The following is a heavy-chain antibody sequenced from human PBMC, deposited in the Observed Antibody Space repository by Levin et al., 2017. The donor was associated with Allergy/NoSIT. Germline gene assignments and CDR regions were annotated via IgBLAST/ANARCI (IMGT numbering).Heavy chain of an antibody. J-gene: IGHJ3*01. Sequence: GGSLRLSCAASGFQFRLYGMHWVRQAPGKGLEWVALIVFDGNDQYYADSVKGRFTISRDNSKNTLYLQMSSLRENATAIYYCAKRGYCSGNTCQSHDAIDVWGQGTLVIVSS. D-gene: IGHD2-15*01. CDR2: IVFDGNDQ. CDR3: AKRGYCSGNTCQSHDAIDV. CDR1: GFQFRLYG. V-gene: IGHV3-30*18.